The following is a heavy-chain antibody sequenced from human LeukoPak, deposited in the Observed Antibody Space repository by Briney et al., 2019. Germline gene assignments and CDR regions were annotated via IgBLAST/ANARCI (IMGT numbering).Heavy chain of an antibody. CDR1: GGSISSYY. Sequence: KPSETLSLTCTVSGGSISSYYWSWIRQPPGKGLEWIGYIYYSGSTNYNPSLKSRVTISVDTSKNQFSLKLSSVTAADTAVYYCARALPPYGDYVPNWFDPWGQGTLVIVSS. J-gene: IGHJ5*02. V-gene: IGHV4-59*01. CDR2: IYYSGST. CDR3: ARALPPYGDYVPNWFDP. D-gene: IGHD4-17*01.